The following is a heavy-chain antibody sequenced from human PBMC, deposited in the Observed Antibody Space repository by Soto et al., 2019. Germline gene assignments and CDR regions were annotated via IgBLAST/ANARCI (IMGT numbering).Heavy chain of an antibody. D-gene: IGHD2-15*01. CDR2: ISGSGGST. J-gene: IGHJ4*02. Sequence: LSLSCAASVFTFISYAMSWVRQAPGKGLEWVSAISGSGGSTYYADSVKGRFTISRDNSKNTLYLQMNSLRAEDTAVYYCAMYCSGGSCHGMGGDYWGQGTLVTVSS. CDR3: AMYCSGGSCHGMGGDY. CDR1: VFTFISYA. V-gene: IGHV3-23*01.